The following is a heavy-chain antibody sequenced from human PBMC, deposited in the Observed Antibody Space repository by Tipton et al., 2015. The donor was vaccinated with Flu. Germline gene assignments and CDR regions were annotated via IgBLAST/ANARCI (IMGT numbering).Heavy chain of an antibody. CDR1: GGSLSGYY. D-gene: IGHD1-26*01. Sequence: LRLSCNVSGGSLSGYYWSWIRQPAGKGLEWIGRIYPSGNTNYNPSLQSRVTMSVDTSRNQFSLSLTSVTAADAAIYYCARSGSYHHYYFDLWGRGTLVSVSS. V-gene: IGHV4-4*07. J-gene: IGHJ2*01. CDR2: IYPSGNT. CDR3: ARSGSYHHYYFDL.